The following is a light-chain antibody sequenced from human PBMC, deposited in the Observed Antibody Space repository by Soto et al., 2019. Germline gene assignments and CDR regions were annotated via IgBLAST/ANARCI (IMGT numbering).Light chain of an antibody. V-gene: IGKV3-20*01. CDR1: QSVSSSY. J-gene: IGKJ4*01. Sequence: VVPQSPGTLSLSPGERATVSCRASQSVSSSYLAWYQQKPGQAPRLLIYGASSRATGISDRFSGSGSGTDFTLTISRLEPEDFAVYYCQQYGSSAPTFGVGTKGGSN. CDR3: QQYGSSAPT. CDR2: GAS.